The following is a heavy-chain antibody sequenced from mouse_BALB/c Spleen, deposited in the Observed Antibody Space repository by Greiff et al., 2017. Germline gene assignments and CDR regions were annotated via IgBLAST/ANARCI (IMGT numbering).Heavy chain of an antibody. V-gene: IGHV1-7*01. Sequence: QVQLQQSGAELAKPGASVKMSCKASGYTFTSYWMHWVKQRPGQGLEWIGYINPSTGYTEYNQKFKDKATLTADKSSSTAYMQLSSLTSEDSAVYYCARWVTTRGFDYWGQGTTLTVSS. CDR2: INPSTGYT. CDR1: GYTFTSYW. J-gene: IGHJ2*01. D-gene: IGHD2-3*01. CDR3: ARWVTTRGFDY.